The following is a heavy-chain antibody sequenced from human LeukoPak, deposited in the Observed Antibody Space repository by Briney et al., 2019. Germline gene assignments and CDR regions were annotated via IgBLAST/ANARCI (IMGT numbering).Heavy chain of an antibody. D-gene: IGHD2-15*01. Sequence: SETLSLTCTVSGGSISSYYWSWIRQHPGKGLEWIGYVYYSGSTNYNPSLKSRVTISVDTSKNQFSLKLSSVTVADTAVYCCARSPLLVVAASVFDYWGQGTLVTVSS. V-gene: IGHV4-59*01. CDR3: ARSPLLVVAASVFDY. CDR2: VYYSGST. J-gene: IGHJ4*02. CDR1: GGSISSYY.